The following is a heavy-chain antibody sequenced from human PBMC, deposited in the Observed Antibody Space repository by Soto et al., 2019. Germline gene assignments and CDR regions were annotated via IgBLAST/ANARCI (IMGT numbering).Heavy chain of an antibody. CDR2: ISPNNGNT. D-gene: IGHD3-9*01. J-gene: IGHJ4*02. CDR1: GYTFTSYG. CDR3: ARAYFESYYDILTGYRAPFDY. Sequence: ASVKVSCKASGYTFTSYGISWVRQAPGQGLEWMGWISPNNGNTNYAQKLQGRVTMTRDTSTSTAYMELSRLRSDDTAVYYCARAYFESYYDILTGYRAPFDYWGQGTLVTVSS. V-gene: IGHV1-18*01.